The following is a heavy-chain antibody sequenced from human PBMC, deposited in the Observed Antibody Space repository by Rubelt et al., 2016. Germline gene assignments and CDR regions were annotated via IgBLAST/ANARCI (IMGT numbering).Heavy chain of an antibody. CDR2: IWYDGSNK. D-gene: IGHD1-26*01. J-gene: IGHJ3*02. CDR3: ARHGQVQSGDAFDI. Sequence: GGVVQPGRSLRLSCAASGFTFSSYGMHWVRQAPGQGLEWVAVIWYDGSNKYYADSVKGRFTISRDNSKNTLYLQMNSLRAEDTAVYYCARHGQVQSGDAFDIWGQGTMVTVSS. CDR1: GFTFSSYG. V-gene: IGHV3-33*01.